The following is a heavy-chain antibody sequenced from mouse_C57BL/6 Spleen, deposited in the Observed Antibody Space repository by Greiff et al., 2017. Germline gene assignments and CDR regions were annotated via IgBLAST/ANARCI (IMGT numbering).Heavy chain of an antibody. CDR1: GFTFSSYG. V-gene: IGHV5-6*01. D-gene: IGHD3-2*02. J-gene: IGHJ4*01. Sequence: DVQLVESGGDLVKPGGSLKLSCAASGFTFSSYGMSWVRQTPDKRLEWVATISSGGSYTYYPDSVKGRFTISRDNAKNTLYLQMSSLKSEDTAMYYCASSGYPYAMDYWGQGTSVTVSS. CDR3: ASSGYPYAMDY. CDR2: ISSGGSYT.